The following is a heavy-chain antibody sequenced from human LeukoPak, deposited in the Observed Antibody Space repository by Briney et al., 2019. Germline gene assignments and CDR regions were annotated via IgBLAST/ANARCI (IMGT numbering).Heavy chain of an antibody. V-gene: IGHV1-69*01. J-gene: IGHJ3*02. CDR3: AKELDDILTGYYAFDI. CDR2: ITPIFGTA. D-gene: IGHD3-9*01. Sequence: ASVKVSCKASGGTFSSYAISWVRQAPGQGLEWMGGITPIFGTANYAQKFQGRVTITADESTSTAYMELSSLRSEDTAVYYCAKELDDILTGYYAFDIWGQGTMVTVSS. CDR1: GGTFSSYA.